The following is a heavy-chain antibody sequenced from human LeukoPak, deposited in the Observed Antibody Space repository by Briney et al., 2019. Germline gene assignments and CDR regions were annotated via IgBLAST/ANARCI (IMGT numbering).Heavy chain of an antibody. CDR3: ASRSARGKWFDS. CDR2: IYYSGST. Sequence: SETLSLTCTVSGCSISSGGYCWSWLRQHPGKGLEWIGYIYYSGSTYYNPSLKSRVTISVDTSKNQFSRKLSSVTAADTAVYYGASRSARGKWFDSWGQGTLVTVSS. CDR1: GCSISSGGYC. V-gene: IGHV4-31*03. J-gene: IGHJ5*01. D-gene: IGHD3-10*01.